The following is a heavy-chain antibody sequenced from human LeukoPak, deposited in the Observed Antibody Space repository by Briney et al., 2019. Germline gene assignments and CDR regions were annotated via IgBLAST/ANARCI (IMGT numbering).Heavy chain of an antibody. CDR3: ASHHSGSSLAAFDI. J-gene: IGHJ3*02. V-gene: IGHV1-18*01. Sequence: ASVKVSCKASGYTFTSYGISWVRQAPGQGLEWMGWISAYNGNTNYAQKLQGRVTMTTDTSTSTAYMELRSLRSDDTAVYYCASHHSGSSLAAFDIWGQGTMVTVSS. CDR1: GYTFTSYG. CDR2: ISAYNGNT. D-gene: IGHD1-26*01.